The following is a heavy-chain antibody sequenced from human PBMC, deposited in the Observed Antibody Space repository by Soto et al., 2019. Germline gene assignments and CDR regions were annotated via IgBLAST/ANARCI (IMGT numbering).Heavy chain of an antibody. J-gene: IGHJ4*02. V-gene: IGHV1-3*01. CDR2: INAGNGNT. CDR3: VRVVAIPGYPDY. Sequence: ASVKVSCKASGYTFTSYAMHWVRQAPGQRLEWMGWINAGNGNTKYSQKFQGRVTMTRNNSISTAYMELSSLRSDDTAVYYCVRVVAIPGYPDYWGQGTLVTVSS. D-gene: IGHD5-12*01. CDR1: GYTFTSYA.